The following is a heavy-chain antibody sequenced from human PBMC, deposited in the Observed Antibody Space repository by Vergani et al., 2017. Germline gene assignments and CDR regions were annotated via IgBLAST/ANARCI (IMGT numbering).Heavy chain of an antibody. J-gene: IGHJ6*03. V-gene: IGHV4-34*01. CDR1: GGSFTSYH. Sequence: QVQLQQWGGGPLKPSETLSLTCVVNGGSFTSYHWTWIRQSPGEGLEWVGDIDHTGRPDYNPSLKSRLTMSVDKSRNQFPLTLNSVTATDTAIYFCARVNTETNGHLYYYYYMDVWGQGTAVTVS. CDR3: ARVNTETNGHLYYYYYMDV. CDR2: IDHTGRP. D-gene: IGHD4-11*01.